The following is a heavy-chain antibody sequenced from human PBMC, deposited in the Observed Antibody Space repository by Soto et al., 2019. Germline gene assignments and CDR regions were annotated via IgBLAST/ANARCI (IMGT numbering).Heavy chain of an antibody. CDR1: GGTFSSYA. D-gene: IGHD3-22*01. J-gene: IGHJ4*02. V-gene: IGHV1-69*13. Sequence: SVKVSCKASGGTFSSYAISWVRQAPGQGLEWMGGIIPIFGTANYAQKFQGRVTITADESTSTAYMELSSLRSEDTAVYYCARDRVSRGYYDSSGYYYFDYWGQGTLVTVSS. CDR2: IIPIFGTA. CDR3: ARDRVSRGYYDSSGYYYFDY.